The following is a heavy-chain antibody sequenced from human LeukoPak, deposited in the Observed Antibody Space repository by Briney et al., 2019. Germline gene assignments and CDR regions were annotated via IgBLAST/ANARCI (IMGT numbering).Heavy chain of an antibody. CDR2: ISSSGSTI. J-gene: IGHJ4*02. D-gene: IGHD3-10*01. Sequence: PGGSLRLSCAASGFTFSSYEMNWVRQAPGRGLEWVSYISSSGSTIYYADSVKGRFTISRDNAKNSLYLQMNSLRAEDTAVYYCARSPDYYGSGSYWGQGTLVTVSS. CDR3: ARSPDYYGSGSY. CDR1: GFTFSSYE. V-gene: IGHV3-48*03.